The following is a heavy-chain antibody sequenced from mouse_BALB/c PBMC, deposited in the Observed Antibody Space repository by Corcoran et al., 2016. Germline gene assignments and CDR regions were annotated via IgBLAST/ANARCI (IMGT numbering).Heavy chain of an antibody. Sequence: EVQLQQSGPELVKPGASVKISCKASGYSFTGYYMHWVKQSHVKSLEWIGRINPYNGATSYNQNFKDKASLTVDKSSSTAYMELHSLTSEDSAVYYFARGGTRDFDYWGQGTTLTVSS. CDR1: GYSFTGYY. J-gene: IGHJ2*01. CDR3: ARGGTRDFDY. V-gene: IGHV1-26*01. D-gene: IGHD2-14*01. CDR2: INPYNGAT.